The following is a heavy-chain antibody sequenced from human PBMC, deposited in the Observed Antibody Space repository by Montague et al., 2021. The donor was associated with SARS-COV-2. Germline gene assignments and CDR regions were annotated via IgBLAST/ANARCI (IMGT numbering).Heavy chain of an antibody. Sequence: SETLSLTCTVAGGSITNNIDYWAWIRQPPGKGLEWIGSIYYTGNTYYNPSLKSRVTISRDNAKNSLYLQMSSLRAEDTAVYYCARAGEDYYYDSSGFLCWGQGILVTVSS. CDR3: ARAGEDYYYDSSGFLC. CDR2: IYYTGNT. J-gene: IGHJ4*02. V-gene: IGHV4-39*02. D-gene: IGHD3-22*01. CDR1: GGSITNNIDY.